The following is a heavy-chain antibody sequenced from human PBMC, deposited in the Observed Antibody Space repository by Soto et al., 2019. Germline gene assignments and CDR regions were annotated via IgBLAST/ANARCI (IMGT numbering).Heavy chain of an antibody. D-gene: IGHD3-10*01. CDR1: GGSFSGYY. V-gene: IGHV4-34*01. CDR3: ARGFRGVTQSDAFDI. Sequence: SETLSLTCAVYGGSFSGYYWSWIRQPPGKGLEWIGEINHSGSTNYNPSLKSRVTISVDTSKNQFSLKLSSVTAADTAVYYCARGFRGVTQSDAFDIWGQGTMVTVSS. J-gene: IGHJ3*02. CDR2: INHSGST.